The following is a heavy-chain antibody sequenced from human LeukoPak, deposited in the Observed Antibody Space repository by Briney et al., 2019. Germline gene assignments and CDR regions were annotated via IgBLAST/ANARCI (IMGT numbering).Heavy chain of an antibody. V-gene: IGHV3-21*01. Sequence: GGSLRLSCAASGFTFSSYSMNWVRQAPGKGLEWVSSISSSSSYIYYADSVKGRFTISRDNAKNSLYLQMNSLRAEDTAVYYCARATQEWPPGAFDIWGQGTMVTVSS. D-gene: IGHD3-3*01. CDR2: ISSSSSYI. CDR3: ARATQEWPPGAFDI. CDR1: GFTFSSYS. J-gene: IGHJ3*02.